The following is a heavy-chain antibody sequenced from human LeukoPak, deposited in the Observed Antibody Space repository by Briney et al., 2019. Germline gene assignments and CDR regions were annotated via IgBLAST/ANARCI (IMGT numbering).Heavy chain of an antibody. CDR1: GFTFSSYA. J-gene: IGHJ4*02. CDR3: AKVTYGSGTYGAFDY. CDR2: ISASGATT. V-gene: IGHV3-23*01. D-gene: IGHD3-10*01. Sequence: GGSLRPSCAASGFTFSSYAMSWVRQAPGRGLQWVSGISASGATTYYADSLKGRFTVSRDISKNTLYLQMNSLRAEDTAVYYCAKVTYGSGTYGAFDYWGQGTLVTVSS.